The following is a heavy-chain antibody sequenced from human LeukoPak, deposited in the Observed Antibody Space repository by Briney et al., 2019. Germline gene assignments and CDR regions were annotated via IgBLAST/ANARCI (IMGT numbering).Heavy chain of an antibody. CDR1: GFTVSSNC. J-gene: IGHJ6*02. Sequence: GGSLRLSCAASGFTVSSNCMSWVRQAPGKGLEWVSVIYSGDSTYYADSVKGRFTISRDNSKNTLYLQMNSLRAEDTAVYYCARHFGVVTKGVYYYYYGMDVWGQGTTVTVSS. CDR3: ARHFGVVTKGVYYYYYGMDV. D-gene: IGHD3-3*01. CDR2: IYSGDST. V-gene: IGHV3-66*04.